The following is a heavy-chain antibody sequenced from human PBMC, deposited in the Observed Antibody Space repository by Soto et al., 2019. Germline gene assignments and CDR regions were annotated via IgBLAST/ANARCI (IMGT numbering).Heavy chain of an antibody. Sequence: QVQLVQSRAEMKKPGASVKLSCKASRITFNTYAIDWVRQAPGQGHEWMGWINAGNGDSRYSQNFQGRVTLTRDTSASTVYMDLDILKSEDTGVYYCARAISGYVTWGQGTLVTVSS. CDR2: INAGNGDS. CDR1: RITFNTYA. CDR3: ARAISGYVT. J-gene: IGHJ4*02. V-gene: IGHV1-3*01. D-gene: IGHD5-12*01.